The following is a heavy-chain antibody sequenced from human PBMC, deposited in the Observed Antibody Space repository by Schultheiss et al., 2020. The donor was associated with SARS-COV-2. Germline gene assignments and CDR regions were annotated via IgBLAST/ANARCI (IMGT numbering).Heavy chain of an antibody. CDR2: IYHSGST. V-gene: IGHV4-34*01. J-gene: IGHJ4*02. Sequence: SETLSLTCAVYGGSFSGYYWSWIRQPPGKGLEWIGEIYHSGSTNYNPSLKSRVTMSVDTSKNQFSLKLSSVTAADTAVYYCARVEAVALFDYWGQGTLVTVSS. CDR1: GGSFSGYY. D-gene: IGHD6-19*01. CDR3: ARVEAVALFDY.